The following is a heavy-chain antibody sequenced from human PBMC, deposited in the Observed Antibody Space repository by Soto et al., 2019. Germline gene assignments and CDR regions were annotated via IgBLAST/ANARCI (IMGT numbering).Heavy chain of an antibody. D-gene: IGHD2-15*01. Sequence: SETLSLTCTVSGGSISSYYWSWIRQPAGKGREWIGRIYTSGSTNYNPSLKSRVTMSVDTSKNQFSLKLSSVTAADTAVYYCARDGGGYCSGGSCYHYYGMDVWGQGTTVTVSS. V-gene: IGHV4-4*07. CDR3: ARDGGGYCSGGSCYHYYGMDV. J-gene: IGHJ6*02. CDR1: GGSISSYY. CDR2: IYTSGST.